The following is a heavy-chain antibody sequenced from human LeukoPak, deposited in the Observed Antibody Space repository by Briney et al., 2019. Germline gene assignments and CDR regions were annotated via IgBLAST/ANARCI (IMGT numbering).Heavy chain of an antibody. Sequence: GGSLRLSCAASRFTFSTYAMNWVRQAPGKGLECVSTIGGSSGATFYADSVKGWFIVSRDNSKNILYLQINSLRADDTAVYYCAKRGEGCSGVSCLYWYFDIWGRGTLVTVSS. CDR1: RFTFSTYA. CDR3: AKRGEGCSGVSCLYWYFDI. J-gene: IGHJ2*01. D-gene: IGHD2-15*01. CDR2: IGGSSGAT. V-gene: IGHV3-23*01.